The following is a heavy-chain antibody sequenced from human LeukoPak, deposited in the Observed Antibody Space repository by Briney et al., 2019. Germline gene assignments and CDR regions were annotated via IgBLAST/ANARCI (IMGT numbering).Heavy chain of an antibody. CDR1: GGSISSSSYY. CDR3: AREESAAAGTRFDP. Sequence: SETLSLTCTVSGGSISSSSYYWVWIRQPPGKGLEWIGYVYYSGSTNYNPSLKSRVTISVDTSKNQFSLKLSSVTAADTAVYYCAREESAAAGTRFDPWGQGTLVTVSS. D-gene: IGHD6-13*01. CDR2: VYYSGST. J-gene: IGHJ5*02. V-gene: IGHV4-61*01.